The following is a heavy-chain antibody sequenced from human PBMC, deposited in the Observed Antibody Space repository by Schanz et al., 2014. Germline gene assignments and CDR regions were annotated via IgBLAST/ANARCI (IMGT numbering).Heavy chain of an antibody. CDR3: AKGRFGELSAFDI. V-gene: IGHV3-23*04. D-gene: IGHD3-10*01. J-gene: IGHJ3*02. CDR1: GFTFGDYA. CDR2: INTGVNT. Sequence: EVQLVESGGGWVQPGGSLRLSCAASGFTFGDYAMTWVRQAPGKGLEWVSAINTGVNTYYADSVRGRFTMSRDNFKDALYLQMSSLRAEDTAVYYCAKGRFGELSAFDIWGQGTMVTVSS.